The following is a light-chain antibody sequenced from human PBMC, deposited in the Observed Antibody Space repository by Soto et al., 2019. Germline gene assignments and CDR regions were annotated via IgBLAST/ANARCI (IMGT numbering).Light chain of an antibody. Sequence: EVVLTQSPGTLSLSAGERATLSCRASQSVGTYVAWYQQKPGQAPRLLIYDGSKRATGIPARFSGSGSGTVFTLTISYLEPEDFAVYYCQVYAGSHLWTLGQGTKVDIK. V-gene: IGKV3-11*01. J-gene: IGKJ1*01. CDR3: QVYAGSHLWT. CDR2: DGS. CDR1: QSVGTY.